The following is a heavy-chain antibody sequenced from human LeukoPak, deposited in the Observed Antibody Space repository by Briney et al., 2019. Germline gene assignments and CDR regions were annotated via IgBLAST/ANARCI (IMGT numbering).Heavy chain of an antibody. CDR3: ARGRDYYDSSGYYYVFDY. V-gene: IGHV4-59*12. J-gene: IGHJ4*02. Sequence: SETLSLTCTVSGDSTSNFYWNWIRQSPGKGLEWIGNIHYSGSSVYNPSLKSRGTISIDTSRRQFFLKLSSVTAADTAVYYCARGRDYYDSSGYYYVFDYWGQGTLVTVSS. CDR1: GDSTSNFY. CDR2: IHYSGSS. D-gene: IGHD3-22*01.